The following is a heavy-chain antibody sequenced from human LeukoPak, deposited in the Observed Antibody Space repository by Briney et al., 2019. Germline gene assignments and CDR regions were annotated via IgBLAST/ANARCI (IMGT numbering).Heavy chain of an antibody. CDR2: IYSGGST. CDR3: ARDRQGYYGSGSYLITDY. V-gene: IGHV3-53*01. CDR1: GFTVSSNY. D-gene: IGHD3-10*01. Sequence: PGGSLRLSCAASGFTVSSNYMSWVRQAPGKGLEWVSVIYSGGSTYYADSVKGRFTISRDNSKNTLYLQMNSLRAEDTAVYYCARDRQGYYGSGSYLITDYWGQGTLVTASS. J-gene: IGHJ4*02.